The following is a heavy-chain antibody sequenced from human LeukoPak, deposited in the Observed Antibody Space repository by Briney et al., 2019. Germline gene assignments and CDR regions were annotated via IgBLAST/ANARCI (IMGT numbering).Heavy chain of an antibody. CDR3: AKLGYCSSTSCYGWDMDV. V-gene: IGHV3-30*18. J-gene: IGHJ6*04. CDR2: ISYDGSNK. D-gene: IGHD2-2*01. Sequence: PGGSLGLSCAASGFTFSSYGMHWVRQAPGKGLEWVAVISYDGSNKYYADSVKGRFTISRDNSKNTLYLQMNSLRAEDTAVYYCAKLGYCSSTSCYGWDMDVWGKGTTVTVSS. CDR1: GFTFSSYG.